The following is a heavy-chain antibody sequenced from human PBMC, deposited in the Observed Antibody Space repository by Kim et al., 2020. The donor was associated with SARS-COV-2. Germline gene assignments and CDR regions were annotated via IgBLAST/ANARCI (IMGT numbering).Heavy chain of an antibody. V-gene: IGHV3-23*01. J-gene: IGHJ4*02. Sequence: GGSLRLSCAASGFTFSTYAMTWVRQAPGKGLEWVSTVSGSGDSTHYADSVKGRFTIYRDTSKATLYLRMISLRAEDTAVYYCAKGDCSSASCYTTDSWGRGTLVTVSS. D-gene: IGHD2-2*01. CDR1: GFTFSTYA. CDR2: VSGSGDST. CDR3: AKGDCSSASCYTTDS.